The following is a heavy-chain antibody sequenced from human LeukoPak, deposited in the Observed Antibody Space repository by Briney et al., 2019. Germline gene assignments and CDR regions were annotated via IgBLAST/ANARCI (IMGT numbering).Heavy chain of an antibody. CDR3: ARGQRGLRGVIISWYFDL. CDR2: IYYSGST. D-gene: IGHD3-10*01. V-gene: IGHV4-31*03. CDR1: GGSISSGGYY. J-gene: IGHJ2*01. Sequence: PSETLSLTCTVSGGSISSGGYYWSWIRQHPVKGLEWIGHIYYSGSTYYSPSLKSRITLSADTSENQFSLKLSSVTAADTAGYYCARGQRGLRGVIISWYFDLWGRGTLVTVSS.